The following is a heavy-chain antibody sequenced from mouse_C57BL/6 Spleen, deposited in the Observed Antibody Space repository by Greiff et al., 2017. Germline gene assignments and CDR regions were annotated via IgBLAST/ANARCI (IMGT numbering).Heavy chain of an antibody. CDR3: VRHPYGNYEGDAMDY. J-gene: IGHJ4*01. CDR1: GFSFNTYA. Sequence: EVQRVESGGGLVQPKGSLKLSCAASGFSFNTYAMNWVRQAPGKGLEWVARIRSKSNNYATYYADSVKDRFTISRDDSESMLYLQMNNLKTEDTAMYYCVRHPYGNYEGDAMDYWGQGTSVTVSS. V-gene: IGHV10-1*01. CDR2: IRSKSNNYAT. D-gene: IGHD2-1*01.